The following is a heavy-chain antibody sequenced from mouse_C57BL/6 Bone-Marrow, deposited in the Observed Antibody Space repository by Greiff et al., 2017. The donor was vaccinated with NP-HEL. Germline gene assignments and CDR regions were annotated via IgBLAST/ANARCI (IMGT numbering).Heavy chain of an antibody. Sequence: EVKLMESGPGLVKPSQSLSLTCSVTGYSIISGYYWNWIRQFPGNKLEWMAYISYDGSNNYNPSLKNRISITRDISKNQFFLKLTSVTTEDTATYDCAREGGYYGSPVAYWGQGTLVTVSA. D-gene: IGHD1-1*01. CDR2: ISYDGSN. CDR3: AREGGYYGSPVAY. J-gene: IGHJ3*01. V-gene: IGHV3-6*01. CDR1: GYSIISGYY.